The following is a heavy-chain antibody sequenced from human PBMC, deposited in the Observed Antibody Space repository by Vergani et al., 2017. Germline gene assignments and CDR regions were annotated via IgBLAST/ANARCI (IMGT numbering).Heavy chain of an antibody. CDR2: INSDGSST. CDR3: ARDLLPNYDFWSGYSHAYYYYYGMDV. D-gene: IGHD3-3*01. Sequence: EVQLVESGGGLVQPGGSLRLSCAASGFTFSSYWMHWVRQAPGKGLVWVSRINSDGSSTSYAESVKGRFTISRDNAKNTLYLQMNSLRAEDTAVYYCARDLLPNYDFWSGYSHAYYYYYGMDVWGQGTTVTVSS. V-gene: IGHV3-74*01. J-gene: IGHJ6*02. CDR1: GFTFSSYW.